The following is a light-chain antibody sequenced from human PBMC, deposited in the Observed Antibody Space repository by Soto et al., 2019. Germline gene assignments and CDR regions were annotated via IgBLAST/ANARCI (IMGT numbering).Light chain of an antibody. V-gene: IGKV3-15*01. Sequence: EIVMTQSPATLSVSPGGRVTLSCRASQSVSRKLAWYQQKPGQAPRLLIYGTTTRATGIPARFSGSGSGTEFTLTISSLQSEDFGIYYCQQYGHWPPYTFGQGTTLETK. J-gene: IGKJ2*01. CDR1: QSVSRK. CDR3: QQYGHWPPYT. CDR2: GTT.